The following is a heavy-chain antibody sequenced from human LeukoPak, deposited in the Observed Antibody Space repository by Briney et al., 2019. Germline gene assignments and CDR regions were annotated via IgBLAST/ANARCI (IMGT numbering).Heavy chain of an antibody. CDR3: ARLGGTDSLDY. CDR1: GYTLTELS. Sequence: ASVKVSCKVSGYTLTELSMHWVRQAPGKGLEWMGWINPNSGGTNYAQKFQGRVTMTRDTSISTAYMELSRLRSDDTAVYYCARLGGTDSLDYWGQGTLVTVSS. CDR2: INPNSGGT. J-gene: IGHJ4*02. V-gene: IGHV1-2*02. D-gene: IGHD1-1*01.